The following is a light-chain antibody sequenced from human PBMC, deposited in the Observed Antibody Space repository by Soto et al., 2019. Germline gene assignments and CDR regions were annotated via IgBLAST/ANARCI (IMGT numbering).Light chain of an antibody. J-gene: IGKJ1*01. Sequence: EIVLTQSPGTLSLSPGERATLSCRASQSVSSSYVAWYQQKPDQAPRLLIYDASSRATGIPDRFSGSESGTDFTLTISRLEPEDFAVYYCQQYGSSPWTFGQGTKVEVK. CDR3: QQYGSSPWT. V-gene: IGKV3-20*01. CDR1: QSVSSSY. CDR2: DAS.